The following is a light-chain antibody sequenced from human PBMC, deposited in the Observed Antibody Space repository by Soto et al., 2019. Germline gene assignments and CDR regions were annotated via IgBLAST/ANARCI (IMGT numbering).Light chain of an antibody. CDR3: QQRSNWPLT. J-gene: IGKJ4*01. V-gene: IGKV3-11*01. CDR1: QSVSSY. CDR2: DAS. Sequence: EIVLTQSPATLSLSPGERATLSCRASQSVSSYLAWYQQKPGQAPRLLIYDASNRATGIPARFSGSGSGTDFTLTSRCLYPEDFAVYYWQQRSNWPLTFGGGTKVEIK.